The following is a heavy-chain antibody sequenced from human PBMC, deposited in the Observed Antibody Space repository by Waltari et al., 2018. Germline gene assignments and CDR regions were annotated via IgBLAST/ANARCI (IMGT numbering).Heavy chain of an antibody. J-gene: IGHJ3*02. D-gene: IGHD2-15*01. CDR3: ARQDVAVVVDVLDAFNI. CDR2: IYPGYAET. V-gene: IGHV5-51*01. Sequence: EVQLVQSGAEVKKPGESLKISCKGSGYSFSRYWIGWVRQMPGKGLEWRGIIYPGYAETKYGPAVQGQVTFSADKSINTAYLQWNSLKDSDSAMYYCARQDVAVVVDVLDAFNIWGQGTKVTVSS. CDR1: GYSFSRYW.